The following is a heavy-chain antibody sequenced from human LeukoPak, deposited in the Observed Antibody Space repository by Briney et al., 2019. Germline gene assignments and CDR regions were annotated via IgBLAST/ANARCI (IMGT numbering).Heavy chain of an antibody. CDR1: GGTFSTYA. V-gene: IGHV1-69*04. CDR2: IIPILDIA. D-gene: IGHD6-19*01. Sequence: SVKVSCKASGGTFSTYAISWVRQAPGQGLEWMGRIIPILDIANYAQKFQGRVTIIADKSTSTAYMELSSLRSEDTAVYYCARGIAVASGGGKNWFDPWGQGTLVTVSS. CDR3: ARGIAVASGGGKNWFDP. J-gene: IGHJ5*02.